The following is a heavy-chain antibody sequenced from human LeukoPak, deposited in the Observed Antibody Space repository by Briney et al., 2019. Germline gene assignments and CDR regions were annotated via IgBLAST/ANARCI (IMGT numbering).Heavy chain of an antibody. CDR2: IYSGGST. CDR1: GFTVSSNY. V-gene: IGHV3-53*05. D-gene: IGHD2-2*01. CDR3: ARSASSTTCQDF. J-gene: IGHJ4*02. Sequence: GGSLRLSCAASGFTVSSNYMSWVRQAPGKGLEWVSVIYSGGSTYYADSVKGRFTISRDNSKNTLYLQMNSLRAEDTAVYYCARSASSTTCQDFWGQGTLVTVSS.